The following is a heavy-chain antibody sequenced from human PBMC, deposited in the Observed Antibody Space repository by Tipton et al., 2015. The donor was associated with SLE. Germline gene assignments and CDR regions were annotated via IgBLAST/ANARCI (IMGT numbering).Heavy chain of an antibody. CDR1: GGSISSHY. J-gene: IGHJ4*02. V-gene: IGHV4-59*11. Sequence: TLSLTCTVSGGSISSHYWSWIRQSPGKGLEWIGYISYSGGTNYHPSLKSRVTISVDTSKNQFSLKLTSVTAADTAVYYCARELYGSGNYYNSFDYWGQGTLVTVSS. CDR2: ISYSGGT. CDR3: ARELYGSGNYYNSFDY. D-gene: IGHD3-10*01.